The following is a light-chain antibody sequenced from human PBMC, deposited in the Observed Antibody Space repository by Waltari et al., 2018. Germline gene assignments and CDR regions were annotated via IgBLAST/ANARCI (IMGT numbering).Light chain of an antibody. J-gene: IGKJ1*01. Sequence: DFQINQSPSPLSAFVGARVTITCRASQRISTWLAWYQQKPGKPPRLLIYEASSLESGVPSRFSGSGSGTDFTLTISSLQPDDFATYYCQQYNTYPWTFGQGTKVEIK. V-gene: IGKV1-5*03. CDR2: EAS. CDR3: QQYNTYPWT. CDR1: QRISTW.